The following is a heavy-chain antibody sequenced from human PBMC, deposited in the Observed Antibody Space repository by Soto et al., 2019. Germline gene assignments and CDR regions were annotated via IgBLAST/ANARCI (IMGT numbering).Heavy chain of an antibody. CDR1: GGSINSGGYC. Sequence: QVQLQESGPGLVKPSQTLSLTCTVSGGSINSGGYCWSWIRQDPGKGLDWIGCISSGGSTSSNPSLKHRVTISVDTSRNRFSLMLTSVTGANTAVYYCSRGILVWGQGALITVSS. D-gene: IGHD5-18*01. V-gene: IGHV4-31*03. CDR2: ISSGGST. CDR3: SRGILV. J-gene: IGHJ4*02.